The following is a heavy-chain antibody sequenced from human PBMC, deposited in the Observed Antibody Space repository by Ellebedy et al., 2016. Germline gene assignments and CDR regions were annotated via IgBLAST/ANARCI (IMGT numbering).Heavy chain of an antibody. Sequence: GGSLRLSXAASGFTFSSYSMNWVRQAPGKGLEWVSAISGNGGSTYYADSVKGRFTISRDNSKNTLYLQMNSLRAEDTAVYYCAKGRHPNPYYFDYWGQGTLVTVSS. CDR2: ISGNGGST. CDR3: AKGRHPNPYYFDY. V-gene: IGHV3-23*01. CDR1: GFTFSSYS. J-gene: IGHJ4*02. D-gene: IGHD2-8*01.